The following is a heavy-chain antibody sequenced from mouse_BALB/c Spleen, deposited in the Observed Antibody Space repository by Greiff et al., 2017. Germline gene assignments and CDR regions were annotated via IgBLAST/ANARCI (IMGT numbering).Heavy chain of an antibody. CDR3: ARQVYGNYFFDY. D-gene: IGHD2-1*01. V-gene: IGHV5-12-1*01. CDR2: ISSGGGST. J-gene: IGHJ2*01. CDR1: GFAFSSYD. Sequence: EVQVVESGGGLVKPGGSLKLSCAASGFAFSSYDMSWVRQTPEKRLEWVAYISSGGGSTYYPDTVKGRFTISRDNAKNTLYLQMSSLKSEDTAMYYCARQVYGNYFFDYWGQGTTLTVSS.